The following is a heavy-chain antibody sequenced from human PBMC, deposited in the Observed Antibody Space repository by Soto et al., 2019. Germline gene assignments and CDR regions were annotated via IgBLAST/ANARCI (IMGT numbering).Heavy chain of an antibody. D-gene: IGHD1-1*01. CDR3: TTVGPSRDLNWYFDL. J-gene: IGHJ2*01. V-gene: IGHV4-4*02. CDR2: IYHSGSI. Sequence: QVQLQESGPGLVKPSGTLSLTCAVSGGSISTRHWWSWIRQPPGKGLEWIGEIYHSGSINYNPSLTCRLTILVDKSKNQFSLKLSSVTAADTAVYYCTTVGPSRDLNWYFDLWGRGTLVTVSS. CDR1: GGSISTRHW.